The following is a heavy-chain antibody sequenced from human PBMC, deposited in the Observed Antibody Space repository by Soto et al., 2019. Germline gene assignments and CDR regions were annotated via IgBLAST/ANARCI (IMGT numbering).Heavy chain of an antibody. D-gene: IGHD3-3*01. CDR2: INHSGST. Sequence: SETLSLTCAVYGGSFSGYYWSWIRQPPGKGLEWIGEINHSGSTNYNPSLKSRVTISVDTSKNQFSLKLSSVTAADTAVYYCARGVLGFGDFSFWCGSKSDNYYYYMDGWGKGTTVTVSS. CDR1: GGSFSGYY. V-gene: IGHV4-34*01. J-gene: IGHJ6*03. CDR3: ARGVLGFGDFSFWCGSKSDNYYYYMDG.